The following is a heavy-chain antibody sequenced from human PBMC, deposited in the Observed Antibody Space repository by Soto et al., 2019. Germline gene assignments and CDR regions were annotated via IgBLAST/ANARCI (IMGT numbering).Heavy chain of an antibody. CDR2: IGASGNII. Sequence: EVQLLQSGGGLVQPGESLRLSCATSGFGFRSYAMAWVRQAPGKGLEWVASIGASGNIIYYADSVKGRFTISRDNSKDTPFLEMNNVRVDDTATYYCVKAPTTATVNWFDPWGQGSLVSVSS. CDR3: VKAPTTATVNWFDP. J-gene: IGHJ5*02. CDR1: GFGFRSYA. V-gene: IGHV3-23*01. D-gene: IGHD5-18*01.